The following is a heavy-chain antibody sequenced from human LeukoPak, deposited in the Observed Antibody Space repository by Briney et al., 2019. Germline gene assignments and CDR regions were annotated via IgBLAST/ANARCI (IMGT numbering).Heavy chain of an antibody. CDR2: INHSGST. CDR3: ARGRGRPGAAAGTDFGY. V-gene: IGHV4-34*01. D-gene: IGHD6-13*01. J-gene: IGHJ4*02. Sequence: SETLSLTCAVYGGSFSGYYWSWIRQPPGKGLEWIGEINHSGSTNYNPSLKSRVTISVDTSKNQFSLKLSSVTAADTAVYYCARGRGRPGAAAGTDFGYWGQGTLVTVSS. CDR1: GGSFSGYY.